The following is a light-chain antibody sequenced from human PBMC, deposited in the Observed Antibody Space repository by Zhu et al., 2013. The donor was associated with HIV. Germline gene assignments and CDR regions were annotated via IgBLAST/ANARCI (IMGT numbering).Light chain of an antibody. V-gene: IGKV1-8*01. CDR3: QHYYSYPPT. CDR2: AAS. Sequence: AIRMTQSPSSLSASTGDRVTITCRASQGISSYLAWYQQKPGKAPKLLIYAASTLQSGVPSRFGGSGSGTDFTLTISCLQSEDFATYYCQHYYSYPPTFGQGPRWKSN. CDR1: QGISSY. J-gene: IGKJ1*01.